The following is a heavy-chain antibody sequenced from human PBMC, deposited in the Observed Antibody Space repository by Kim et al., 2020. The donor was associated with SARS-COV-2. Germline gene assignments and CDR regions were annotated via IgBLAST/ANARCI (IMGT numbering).Heavy chain of an antibody. CDR1: GGSISSSY. V-gene: IGHV4-4*07. J-gene: IGHJ5*02. D-gene: IGHD3-3*01. CDR3: ARDNYDFWSGYYKGWFDP. Sequence: SETLSLTCTASGGSISSSYCSWIRQPAGKGLEWIGRIYTSGSTNYNPSLKSRVTMSVDTSKNQFSLKLSSVTAADTAVYYCARDNYDFWSGYYKGWFDPWGQGTLVTVSS. CDR2: IYTSGST.